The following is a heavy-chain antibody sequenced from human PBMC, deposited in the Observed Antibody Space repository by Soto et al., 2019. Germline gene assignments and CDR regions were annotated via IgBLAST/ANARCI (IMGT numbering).Heavy chain of an antibody. CDR2: IYPGDSDT. J-gene: IGHJ6*02. Sequence: GESLKISCKGSGYSFTSYWIGWVRQMPGKGLEWMGIIYPGDSDTRYSPSFQGQVTISADKSISTAYLQWSSLKASDTAMYYCARAATDCSGGSCYLGYYYYYGMDVWGQGT. V-gene: IGHV5-51*01. D-gene: IGHD2-15*01. CDR1: GYSFTSYW. CDR3: ARAATDCSGGSCYLGYYYYYGMDV.